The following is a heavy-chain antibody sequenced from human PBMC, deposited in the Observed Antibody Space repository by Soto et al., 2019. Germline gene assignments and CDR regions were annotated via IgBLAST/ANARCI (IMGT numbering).Heavy chain of an antibody. CDR2: ISGYNGHT. D-gene: IGHD3-16*01. V-gene: IGHV1-18*01. CDR1: GYTFTTYG. J-gene: IGHJ6*02. Sequence: QVQLVQSGAEVRKPGASVKVSCKASGYTFTTYGISWVRQAPGQGLEWMGWISGYNGHTTYAQKFQGRVTMTTDTSTSTVYMDLRSLRSDDKDVYYCAREGEMSYYYYGLDVWGQGTTVTVSS. CDR3: AREGEMSYYYYGLDV.